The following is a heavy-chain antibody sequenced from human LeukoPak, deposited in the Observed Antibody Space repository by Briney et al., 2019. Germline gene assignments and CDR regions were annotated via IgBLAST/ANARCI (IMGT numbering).Heavy chain of an antibody. CDR2: ISSSSSYT. CDR1: GFTFSDYY. J-gene: IGHJ4*02. D-gene: IGHD2-2*01. CDR3: ARDQDCSSTSCYGTPYYFDY. Sequence: GGSLRLSCAASGFTFSDYYMSWIRQAPGKGLEWVSYISSSSSYTNYADSVKGRFTISRDNAKNSLYLQMNSLRAEDTAVYYCARDQDCSSTSCYGTPYYFDYWGQGTLVTVSS. V-gene: IGHV3-11*05.